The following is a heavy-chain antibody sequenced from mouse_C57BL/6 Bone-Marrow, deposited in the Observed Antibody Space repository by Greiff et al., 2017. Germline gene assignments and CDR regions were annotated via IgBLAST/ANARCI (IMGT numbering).Heavy chain of an antibody. D-gene: IGHD3-2*02. CDR1: GYTFTGYW. CDR3: ARRGDSSGYEGYFDY. Sequence: QVQLQQSGAELMKPGASVKLSCKATGYTFTGYWIEWVKQRPGHGLEWIGEILPGSGSTNYNEKFKGKATFTADTSSNTAYMQLSSLKTEDSAIYYCARRGDSSGYEGYFDYWGQGTTLTVSS. J-gene: IGHJ2*01. V-gene: IGHV1-9*01. CDR2: ILPGSGST.